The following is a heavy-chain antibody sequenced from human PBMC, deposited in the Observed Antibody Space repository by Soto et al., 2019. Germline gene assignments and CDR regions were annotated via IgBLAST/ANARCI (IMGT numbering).Heavy chain of an antibody. V-gene: IGHV1-46*01. D-gene: IGHD2-2*01. Sequence: QVQLVQSGAEVKKPGASVKVACKTSGYTFTNYSILWVRQAPGQGLEWMGIINPSGGGTTYAQKFQGRVTMTRDTSTSTVYMDLSSLRSEDTAVYYCARPADKMGWYYFDYWGQGTLVTVSS. J-gene: IGHJ4*02. CDR2: INPSGGGT. CDR1: GYTFTNYS. CDR3: ARPADKMGWYYFDY.